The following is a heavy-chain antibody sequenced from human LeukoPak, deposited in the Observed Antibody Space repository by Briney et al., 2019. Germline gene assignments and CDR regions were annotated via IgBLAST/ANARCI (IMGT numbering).Heavy chain of an antibody. Sequence: ASVKVSCKASGGTFSSYAISWVRQAPGQGLEWMGGIIPIFGTANYAQMFQGRVTITTDESTSTAYMELSSLRSEDTAVYYCARLRYSSSSSEFDYWGQGTLVTVSS. CDR1: GGTFSSYA. CDR2: IIPIFGTA. J-gene: IGHJ4*02. CDR3: ARLRYSSSSSEFDY. V-gene: IGHV1-69*05. D-gene: IGHD6-13*01.